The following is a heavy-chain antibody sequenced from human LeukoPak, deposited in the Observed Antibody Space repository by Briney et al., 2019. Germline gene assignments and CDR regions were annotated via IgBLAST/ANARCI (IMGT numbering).Heavy chain of an antibody. D-gene: IGHD3-9*01. CDR1: GYTFTDYY. Sequence: ASAKVSCKASGYTFTDYYIHWVRQAPGQGLERMGWINLNSGDTYYAQNFQDRVTMTGDTSISTAYLELSSLRSDNTAVFYCARSYFDVLTNYYMWLAPWGQGTLVTVSS. J-gene: IGHJ5*02. CDR3: ARSYFDVLTNYYMWLAP. V-gene: IGHV1-2*02. CDR2: INLNSGDT.